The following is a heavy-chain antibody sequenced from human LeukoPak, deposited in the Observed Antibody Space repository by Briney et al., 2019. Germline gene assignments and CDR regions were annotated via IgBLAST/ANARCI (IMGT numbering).Heavy chain of an antibody. J-gene: IGHJ4*02. CDR3: TADLRGDYAPSLAS. Sequence: PGGSLRLSCAASGFTFSRAWMSWVRQAPGKGLEWVGRFKSKTDGGTTDYAAPVKGRFTISRDDSESTLYLQMNSLKTEDTALYYCTADLRGDYAPSLASWGQGTLVTVSP. D-gene: IGHD4-17*01. V-gene: IGHV3-15*01. CDR1: GFTFSRAW. CDR2: FKSKTDGGTT.